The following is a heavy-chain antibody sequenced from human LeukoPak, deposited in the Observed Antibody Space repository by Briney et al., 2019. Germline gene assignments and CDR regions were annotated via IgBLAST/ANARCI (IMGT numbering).Heavy chain of an antibody. J-gene: IGHJ4*02. Sequence: ASVKVSCKVSGYTLTELSMHWVRQAPGKGLEWMGGFDPEDGETIYAQKFQGRVTMTEETSTDTAYMELSSLRSEDTAVYYCATEVNFDWFILGYWGQGTLVTVSS. D-gene: IGHD3-9*01. CDR3: ATEVNFDWFILGY. V-gene: IGHV1-24*01. CDR2: FDPEDGET. CDR1: GYTLTELS.